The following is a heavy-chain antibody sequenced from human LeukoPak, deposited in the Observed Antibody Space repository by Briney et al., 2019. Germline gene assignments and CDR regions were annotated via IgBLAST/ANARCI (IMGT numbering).Heavy chain of an antibody. CDR2: MNPNSGNT. Sequence: ASVKVSCKASGYTFTSYDINWVRQATGQGLEWMGWMNPNSGNTGYAQKFQGRVTMTRNTSISTAYMELSSLRSEDTAVYYCARGSYSSSWYWSGACYFDYWGQGTLVTVSS. CDR3: ARGSYSSSWYWSGACYFDY. CDR1: GYTFTSYD. D-gene: IGHD6-13*01. J-gene: IGHJ4*02. V-gene: IGHV1-8*01.